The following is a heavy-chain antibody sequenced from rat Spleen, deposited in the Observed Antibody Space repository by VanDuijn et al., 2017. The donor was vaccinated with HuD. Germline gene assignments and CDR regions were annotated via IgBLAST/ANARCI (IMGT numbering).Heavy chain of an antibody. D-gene: IGHD2-2*01. Sequence: EVQLVESGGGLVQPGRSLKLSCVASGFTFNNYWMTWIRQAPGKGLEWVASITNTGGSTYYPDSVKGRFTISRDNAKSTLYLQMNSLRSDDTATYHCARAGYLRDWYFDFWGPGTMVTVSS. J-gene: IGHJ1*01. CDR1: GFTFNNYW. V-gene: IGHV5-31*01. CDR3: ARAGYLRDWYFDF. CDR2: ITNTGGST.